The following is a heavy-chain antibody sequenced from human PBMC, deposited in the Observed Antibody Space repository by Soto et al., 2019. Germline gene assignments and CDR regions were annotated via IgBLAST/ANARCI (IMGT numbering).Heavy chain of an antibody. CDR1: GFTFSSYG. CDR3: ARESAIVEDGYGMDV. CDR2: IWYDGSKK. J-gene: IGHJ6*02. D-gene: IGHD3-22*01. Sequence: GGSLRLSCEVSGFTFSSYGMHWVHQAPGKGLEWVAVIWYDGSKKYYGDSVKGRFTISRDNSKNTLYLQMNSLRVEDTGVYYCARESAIVEDGYGMDVWGQGTTVTVSS. V-gene: IGHV3-33*01.